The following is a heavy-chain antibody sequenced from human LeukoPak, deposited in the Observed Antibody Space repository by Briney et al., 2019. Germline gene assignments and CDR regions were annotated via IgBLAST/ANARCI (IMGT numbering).Heavy chain of an antibody. V-gene: IGHV3-48*01. Sequence: GGSLRLSCAASGFTFSSYSMNWVRQAPGKGLKWVSYISSSSSTIYYADSVKGRFTISRDNSKNTLYLQMNSLRAEDTAVYYCAKRGGGDVVVPAAILPDYWGQGTLVTVSS. CDR1: GFTFSSYS. CDR2: ISSSSSTI. CDR3: AKRGGGDVVVPAAILPDY. J-gene: IGHJ4*02. D-gene: IGHD2-2*01.